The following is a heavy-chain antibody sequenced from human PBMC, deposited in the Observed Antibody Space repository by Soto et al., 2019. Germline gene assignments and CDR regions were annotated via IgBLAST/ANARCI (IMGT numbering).Heavy chain of an antibody. V-gene: IGHV1-69*02. CDR3: SIGSWSAETFDV. CDR2: IIPMLTVT. J-gene: IGHJ3*01. Sequence: QVHLEQSGAEVKKPGSSVKVSCKAAGGTFSTYTLIWVRQAPGQGLEWMGRIIPMLTVTNSAQKFRGRVTLTADKSTSTAFVELTSLTSDDTAVYYCSIGSWSAETFDVWGQGTMVTVSS. D-gene: IGHD2-2*01. CDR1: GGTFSTYT.